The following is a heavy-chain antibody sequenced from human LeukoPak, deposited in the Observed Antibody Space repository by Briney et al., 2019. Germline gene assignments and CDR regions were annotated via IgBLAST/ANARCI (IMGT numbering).Heavy chain of an antibody. V-gene: IGHV3-23*01. D-gene: IGHD4-23*01. J-gene: IGHJ4*02. CDR2: ISGSGGTT. CDR1: EFTFSNYA. CDR3: ARERGSSGGNTNGYFDY. Sequence: GGSLRPSCAASEFTFSNYAMSWVRQAPGKGLEWVSVISGSGGTTYSADSVKGRFTISRDNSKNTLYLQMNSLRAEDTAAYYCARERGSSGGNTNGYFDYWGQGALVTVSS.